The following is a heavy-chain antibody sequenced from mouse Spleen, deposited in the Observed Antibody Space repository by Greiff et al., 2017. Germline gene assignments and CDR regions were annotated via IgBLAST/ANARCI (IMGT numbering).Heavy chain of an antibody. Sequence: VKLMESGPELVKPGASVRISCKASGYTFTSYYIHWVKQRPGQGLEWIGWIYPGNVNTKYNEKFKGKATLTADKSSSTAYMQLSSLTSEDSAVYFCARREELGPAWFAYWGQGTLVTVSA. CDR3: ARREELGPAWFAY. CDR2: IYPGNVNT. V-gene: IGHV1S56*01. D-gene: IGHD4-1*01. J-gene: IGHJ3*01. CDR1: GYTFTSYY.